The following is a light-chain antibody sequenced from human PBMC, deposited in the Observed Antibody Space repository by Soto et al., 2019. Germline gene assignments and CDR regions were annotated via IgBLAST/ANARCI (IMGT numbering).Light chain of an antibody. Sequence: DIQMTQSPSSLSASVGVRVTITCKASQDISNYLNWYQQKLGKAPKLLIYDASNLEPGVPSRFSGSGSGTDFTFTISSLQPEDIATYYCQQYSHLITFGQGTRLEIK. CDR3: QQYSHLIT. J-gene: IGKJ5*01. CDR2: DAS. V-gene: IGKV1-33*01. CDR1: QDISNY.